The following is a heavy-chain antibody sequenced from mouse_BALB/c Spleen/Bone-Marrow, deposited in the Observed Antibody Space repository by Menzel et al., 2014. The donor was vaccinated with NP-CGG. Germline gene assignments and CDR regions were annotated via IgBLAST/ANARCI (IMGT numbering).Heavy chain of an antibody. Sequence: EVKLMESGGGPVQPGGSLKLSCAASGFDFSRYWMSWVRQAPGKGLEWIGEINPGSNTINYTPSLKDKFIISRDNAKNTLYLQMSKVRSEDTALYYCARLGYYGWFAYWGQGTLVTVSA. V-gene: IGHV4-1*02. CDR1: GFDFSRYW. CDR3: ARLGYYGWFAY. J-gene: IGHJ3*01. CDR2: INPGSNTI. D-gene: IGHD2-3*01.